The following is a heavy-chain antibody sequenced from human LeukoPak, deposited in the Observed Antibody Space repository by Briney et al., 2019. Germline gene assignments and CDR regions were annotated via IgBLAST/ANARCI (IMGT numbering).Heavy chain of an antibody. V-gene: IGHV1-69*05. Sequence: SVKVSCKASGGTFSSYAISWVRQAPGQGLEWMGGIIPIFGTANYAQKFQGRVTITRDTSASTAYMELSSLRSEDMAVYYCARDSSSSWYETFRFDYWGQGTLVTVSS. CDR3: ARDSSSSWYETFRFDY. D-gene: IGHD6-13*01. CDR1: GGTFSSYA. CDR2: IIPIFGTA. J-gene: IGHJ4*02.